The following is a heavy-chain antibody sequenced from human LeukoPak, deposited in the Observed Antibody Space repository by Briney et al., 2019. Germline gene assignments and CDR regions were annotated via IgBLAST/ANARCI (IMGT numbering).Heavy chain of an antibody. D-gene: IGHD1-26*01. CDR2: IYSSGST. J-gene: IGHJ4*02. Sequence: SEALSLTCTGSGGSLSIYYWSWLRQPPGKGLEWIGYIYSSGSTIYNPSLKSRVTISVDTSKNQYSLKLTSVTAADTAVYYCVRDRELTYWGQGTLVTVSS. CDR1: GGSLSIYY. CDR3: VRDRELTY. V-gene: IGHV4-59*01.